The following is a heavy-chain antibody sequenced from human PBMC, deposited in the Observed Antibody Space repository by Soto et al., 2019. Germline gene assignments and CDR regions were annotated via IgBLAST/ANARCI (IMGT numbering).Heavy chain of an antibody. CDR1: GGTCAHYK. CDR3: VTWLSAHFDY. V-gene: IGHV3-23*05. D-gene: IGHD6-19*01. J-gene: IGHJ4*02. Sequence: GAVRRYCVEFGGTCAHYKMMWARQAPGRGLEWVSTIDGPTTNTHYIDSVKGRFFISRDNAINTVYLQMNGLRAEDTAVYYCVTWLSAHFDYWGRVTLFTVS. CDR2: IDGPTTNT.